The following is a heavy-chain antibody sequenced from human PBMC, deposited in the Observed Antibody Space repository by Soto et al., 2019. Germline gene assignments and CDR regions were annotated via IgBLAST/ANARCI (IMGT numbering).Heavy chain of an antibody. Sequence: QVQLVQSGAEVKKPGASVKVSCKAAGYTFTNYDINWVRQASGQGLEWMGWLTPNNGDTGIAQKFQGRLTMTRNTSISTAYMELSSLRSEDTAVSYCARENGDFDYWGQGSQVTVSS. D-gene: IGHD4-17*01. CDR2: LTPNNGDT. CDR1: GYTFTNYD. V-gene: IGHV1-8*01. CDR3: ARENGDFDY. J-gene: IGHJ4*02.